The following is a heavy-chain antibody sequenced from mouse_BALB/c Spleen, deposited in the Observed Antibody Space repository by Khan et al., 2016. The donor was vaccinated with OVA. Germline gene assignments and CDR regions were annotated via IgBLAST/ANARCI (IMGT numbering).Heavy chain of an antibody. CDR2: IFPGNSDT. CDR1: GYSFTSFW. J-gene: IGHJ3*01. CDR3: TRGGYGSFAY. Sequence: EVQLQESGTVLARPGASVKMSCKASGYSFTSFWMHWVQQRPGQGLEWIGGIFPGNSDTSYHQKFKGKAKLTAVTSASTPYMELSSLTTEDSAVYYCTRGGYGSFAYWGQGTLVTVSA. D-gene: IGHD1-2*01. V-gene: IGHV1-5*01.